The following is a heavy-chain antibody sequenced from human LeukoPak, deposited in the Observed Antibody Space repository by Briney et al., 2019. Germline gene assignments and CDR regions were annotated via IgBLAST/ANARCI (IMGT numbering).Heavy chain of an antibody. D-gene: IGHD2-2*03. CDR1: GFALINYN. CDR3: ARDRGWIRDY. J-gene: IGHJ4*02. Sequence: GGSLRLSCVASGFALINYNMIWVRQAPGKEPEWISILNPTATSVMYADSLKGQFSVSRDNAKNTFFLHMNRLTVEDTAMYYCARDRGWIRDYWGRGTPVTVSS. CDR2: LNPTATSV. V-gene: IGHV3-11*01.